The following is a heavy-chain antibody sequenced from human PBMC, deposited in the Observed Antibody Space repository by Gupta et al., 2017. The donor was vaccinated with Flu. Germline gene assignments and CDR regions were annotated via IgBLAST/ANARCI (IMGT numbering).Heavy chain of an antibody. J-gene: IGHJ4*02. Sequence: QVQLVQSGAEVKKPGASVKVSCKVSGYTLTELSMHWVRQAPGKGLEWMGGFDPEDGETSDAQKFQGRVTMTEETATDTAYMEMSRLRYEDTAVYYCATEGGGWRNTIDYRGQGTLVTVSS. D-gene: IGHD6-19*01. CDR1: GYTLTELS. V-gene: IGHV1-24*01. CDR3: ATEGGGWRNTIDY. CDR2: FDPEDGET.